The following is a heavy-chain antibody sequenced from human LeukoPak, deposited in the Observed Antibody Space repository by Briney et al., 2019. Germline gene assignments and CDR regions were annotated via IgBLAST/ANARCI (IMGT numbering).Heavy chain of an antibody. Sequence: SETLSLTCTVSGYSVSSGYYWGWIRQPPGKGLEWIGYIYYSGSTNYNPSLKSRVTISVDTSKNQFSLKLSSVTAADTAVYYCARLLSRYWYFDLWGRGTLVTVSS. D-gene: IGHD2/OR15-2a*01. V-gene: IGHV4-38-2*02. J-gene: IGHJ2*01. CDR2: IYYSGST. CDR3: ARLLSRYWYFDL. CDR1: GYSVSSGYY.